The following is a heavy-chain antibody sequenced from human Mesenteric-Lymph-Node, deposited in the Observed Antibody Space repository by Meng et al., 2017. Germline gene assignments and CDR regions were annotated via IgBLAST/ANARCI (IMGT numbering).Heavy chain of an antibody. Sequence: SETLSLTCAVYGGSFSGYYWSWIRQPPGKGLEWIGEINHSGSTNYNPSLKSRVTISIDTSKNQFSLKLSSVTAADTAVYYCARDNLRCSGGSCYSLPQDNWFDPWGQGTLVTVSS. V-gene: IGHV4-34*01. CDR2: INHSGST. CDR1: GGSFSGYY. D-gene: IGHD2-15*01. CDR3: ARDNLRCSGGSCYSLPQDNWFDP. J-gene: IGHJ5*02.